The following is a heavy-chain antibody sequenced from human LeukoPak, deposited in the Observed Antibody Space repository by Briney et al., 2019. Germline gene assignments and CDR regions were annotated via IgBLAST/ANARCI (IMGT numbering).Heavy chain of an antibody. Sequence: PGGSLRLSCAASGFTVSSNYMSWVRQAPGKGLEWVSVIYSGGSTYYADSVKGRFTISRDNSKNTLYLQMNTLRAEDTAVYYCARDVLWFGESVNWGQGTLVTVSS. V-gene: IGHV3-66*01. CDR2: IYSGGST. J-gene: IGHJ4*02. CDR3: ARDVLWFGESVN. D-gene: IGHD3-10*01. CDR1: GFTVSSNY.